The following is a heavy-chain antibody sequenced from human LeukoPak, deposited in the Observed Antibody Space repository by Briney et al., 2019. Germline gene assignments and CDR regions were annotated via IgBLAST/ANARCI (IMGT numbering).Heavy chain of an antibody. CDR1: GGSISSYY. CDR2: IYYSGST. J-gene: IGHJ4*02. Sequence: PSGTLSLTCTVSGGSISSYYWSWIRQPPGKGLEWIGYIYYSGSTNYNPSLKSRVTISVDTSKNQFSLKLSSVTAADTAVYYCARSDGLYDSSGYYDYWGQGTLVTVSS. V-gene: IGHV4-59*01. D-gene: IGHD3-22*01. CDR3: ARSDGLYDSSGYYDY.